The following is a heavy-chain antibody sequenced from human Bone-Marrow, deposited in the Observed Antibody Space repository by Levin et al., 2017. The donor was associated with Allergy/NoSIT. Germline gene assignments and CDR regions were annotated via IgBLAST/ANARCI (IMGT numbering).Heavy chain of an antibody. CDR1: GFNFDHYD. CDR3: VRDVGDSQGFGP. J-gene: IGHJ5*02. V-gene: IGHV3-48*03. CDR2: ISTGGGTI. D-gene: IGHD2-21*02. Sequence: PGGSLRLSCKASGFNFDHYDMNWVRQAPGKGLEWISYISTGGGTIYYADSVKGRFTISRDNAKRSIFLQMDSLRGDDTAVYYCVRDVGDSQGFGPWGQGTLVIVSS.